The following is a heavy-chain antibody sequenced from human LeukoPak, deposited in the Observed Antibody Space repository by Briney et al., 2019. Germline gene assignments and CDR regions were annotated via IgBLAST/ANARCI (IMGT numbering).Heavy chain of an antibody. CDR3: ATAYGDFRAQGRYFGS. CDR2: VHYSGTT. D-gene: IGHD4-17*01. CDR1: DGSITNND. V-gene: IGHV4-59*01. J-gene: IGHJ4*02. Sequence: SETLSLTCTVSDGSITNNDWSWVRQTPGKGLEFIGYVHYSGTTHYNPSLGSRVTTSIDTSRQLFFLKLKSVTAADTALYYCATAYGDFRAQGRYFGSWGQGTQVTVSS.